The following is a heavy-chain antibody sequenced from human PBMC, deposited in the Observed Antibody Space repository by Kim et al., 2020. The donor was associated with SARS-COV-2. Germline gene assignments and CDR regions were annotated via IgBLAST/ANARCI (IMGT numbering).Heavy chain of an antibody. D-gene: IGHD6-13*01. CDR3: AKALPPGIAAAGPSN. Sequence: DSVKGRFTISRDNSKNTLYLQMNSLRAEDTAVYYCAKALPPGIAAAGPSNWGQGTLVTVSS. J-gene: IGHJ4*02. V-gene: IGHV3-30*02.